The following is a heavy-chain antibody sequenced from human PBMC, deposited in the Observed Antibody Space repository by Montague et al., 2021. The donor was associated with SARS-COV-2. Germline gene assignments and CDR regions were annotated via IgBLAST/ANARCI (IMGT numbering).Heavy chain of an antibody. V-gene: IGHV4-34*01. CDR3: ARGAPGY. Sequence: SETLSLTCAVYGGSFGDYHWTWSRQSPGEGLGWIWQINYGGSTKYNPSLKSRVTISIYTSKNQFSLKLTSVTAADTAVYYCARGAPGYWGQGTLVTVSS. CDR2: INYGGST. CDR1: GGSFGDYH. J-gene: IGHJ4*02. D-gene: IGHD1-1*01.